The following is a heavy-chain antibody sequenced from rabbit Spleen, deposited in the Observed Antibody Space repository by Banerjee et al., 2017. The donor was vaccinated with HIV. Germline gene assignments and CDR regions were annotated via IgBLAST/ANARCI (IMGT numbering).Heavy chain of an antibody. V-gene: IGHV1S40*01. D-gene: IGHD2-1*01. CDR2: IYTGSGVI. CDR1: GFSFIAGYY. J-gene: IGHJ4*01. Sequence: QSLEESGGDLVKPGASLTLTCTASGFSFIAGYYMCWVRQAPGKGLEWIGCIYTGSGVIYYANWVNGRFPISRSTSRNTVTLQMTSLTAADTATYFCASDYGGIYYNLWGPGTLVT. CDR3: ASDYGGIYYNL.